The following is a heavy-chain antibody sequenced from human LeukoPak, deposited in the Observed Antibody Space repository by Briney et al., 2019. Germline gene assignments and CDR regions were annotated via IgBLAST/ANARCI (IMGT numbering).Heavy chain of an antibody. CDR2: ISYDGRNI. CDR3: AKGWGTSSDDY. CDR1: GFTFSNYV. Sequence: PGGSLRLSCAASGFTFSNYVMHWVRQAPGKGLEWVALISYDGRNITYADSVKGRFTISRDNSKNTLYLQMNSLRAEDTAVYYCAKGWGTSSDDYWGQGTLVTVSS. D-gene: IGHD2-2*01. V-gene: IGHV3-30*04. J-gene: IGHJ4*02.